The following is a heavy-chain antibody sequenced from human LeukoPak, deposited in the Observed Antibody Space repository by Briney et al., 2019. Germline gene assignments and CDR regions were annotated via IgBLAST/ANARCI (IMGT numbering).Heavy chain of an antibody. Sequence: PGGSLRLSCAASGFTFSSYSMNWVRQAPGKGLEWVSYISSSSSTIYYADSVKGRFTISRDNAKNSLYLQMNSLRDEDTAVYYCAREDAIEMATSDAFDIWGQGTKVTVSS. CDR3: AREDAIEMATSDAFDI. D-gene: IGHD5-24*01. V-gene: IGHV3-48*02. J-gene: IGHJ3*02. CDR1: GFTFSSYS. CDR2: ISSSSSTI.